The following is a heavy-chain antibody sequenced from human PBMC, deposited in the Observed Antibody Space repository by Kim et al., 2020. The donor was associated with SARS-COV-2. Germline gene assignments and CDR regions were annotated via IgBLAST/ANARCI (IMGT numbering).Heavy chain of an antibody. J-gene: IGHJ4*02. D-gene: IGHD2-8*01. CDR3: AKESMVPGLHGENDY. CDR2: IYSGGSST. CDR1: GFTFSSYA. V-gene: IGHV3-23*03. Sequence: GGSLRLSCAASGFTFSSYAMSWVRQAPGKGLEWVSVIYSGGSSTYYADSVKGRFTISRDNSKNTLYLQMNSLRAEDTAVYYCAKESMVPGLHGENDYWGQGTLVTVSS.